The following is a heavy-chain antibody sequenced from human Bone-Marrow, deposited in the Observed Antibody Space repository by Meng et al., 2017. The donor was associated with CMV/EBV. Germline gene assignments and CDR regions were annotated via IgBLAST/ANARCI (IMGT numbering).Heavy chain of an antibody. CDR3: AREEGSSWLDY. D-gene: IGHD6-13*01. J-gene: IGHJ4*02. Sequence: SGAASGFTFSDYYMSWIRQAPGKGLEWVSYISSSGSTIYYADSVKGRFTISRDNAKNSLYLQMNSLRAEDTAVYYCAREEGSSWLDYWGQGTLVTVSS. CDR2: ISSSGSTI. CDR1: GFTFSDYY. V-gene: IGHV3-11*01.